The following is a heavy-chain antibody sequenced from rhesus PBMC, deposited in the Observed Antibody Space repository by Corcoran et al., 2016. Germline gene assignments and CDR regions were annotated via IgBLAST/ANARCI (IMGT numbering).Heavy chain of an antibody. CDR3: ARRYCTSTTCNFFDY. V-gene: IGHV4-65*02. CDR1: GGSISSSNW. J-gene: IGHJ4*01. CDR2: IRGSSGTT. Sequence: QVQLQESGPGLVKPSETLSLTCAVSGGSISSSNWGSWTRTPSGKGLEWIGYIRGSSGTTYYNTTLESRVTFSKDTSRSRFSLKLTAVTAADTAVYCCARRYCTSTTCNFFDYWGQGVLVTVSS. D-gene: IGHD2-2*01.